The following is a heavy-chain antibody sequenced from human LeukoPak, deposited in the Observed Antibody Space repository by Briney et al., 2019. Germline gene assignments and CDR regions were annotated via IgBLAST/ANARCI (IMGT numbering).Heavy chain of an antibody. CDR2: IWYGGSNK. CDR1: GFTFSSYG. D-gene: IGHD6-19*01. Sequence: PGGSLRLSCAASGFTFSSYGMHWVRQAPGKGLEWVAVIWYGGSNKYYADSVKGRFTISRDNSKNTLYLQMNSLRAEDTAVYYCARVVYSSGWYSGPFDYWGQGTLVTVSS. V-gene: IGHV3-33*01. J-gene: IGHJ4*02. CDR3: ARVVYSSGWYSGPFDY.